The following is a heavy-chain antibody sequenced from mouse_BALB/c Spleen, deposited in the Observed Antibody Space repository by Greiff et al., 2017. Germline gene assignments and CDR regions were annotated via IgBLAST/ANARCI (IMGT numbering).Heavy chain of an antibody. CDR2: IWGDGST. V-gene: IGHV2-6-7*01. CDR3: ARDPNGYYGNYGRYAMDY. Sequence: QVQLKESGPGLVAPSQSLSITCTVSGFSLTGYGVNWVRQPPGKGLEWLGMIWGDGSTDYNSALKSRLSISKDNSKSQVFLKMNSLQTDDTARYYCARDPNGYYGNYGRYAMDYWGQGTSVTVSS. J-gene: IGHJ4*01. CDR1: GFSLTGYG. D-gene: IGHD2-1*01.